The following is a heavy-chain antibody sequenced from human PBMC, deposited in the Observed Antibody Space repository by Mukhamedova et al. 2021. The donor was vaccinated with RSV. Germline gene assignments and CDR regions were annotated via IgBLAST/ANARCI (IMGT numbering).Heavy chain of an antibody. D-gene: IGHD2-8*01. V-gene: IGHV1-69*17. CDR2: IIPISGIA. Sequence: GPEWLGGIIPISGIANYAQKFQGRVTIIADKSTTTAYMELSSLRSEDTAVYYCARGSHFVYAKFAYYYMDVWGQGTTFTVSS. J-gene: IGHJ6*03. CDR3: ARGSHFVYAKFAYYYMDV.